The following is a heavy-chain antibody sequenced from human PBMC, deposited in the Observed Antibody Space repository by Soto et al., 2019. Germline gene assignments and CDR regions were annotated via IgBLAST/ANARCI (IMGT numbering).Heavy chain of an antibody. V-gene: IGHV3-30*18. CDR2: ISYDGTNE. J-gene: IGHJ4*02. D-gene: IGHD6-13*01. Sequence: LSCAAAGLIFSGYGLYWVLQAPGKGLEWVAVISYDGTNEYYADSVKGRFTISRDNSKNTLYLQMNSLRADDTAVYYCAKDQNPIAAAADYCFDYWGQGTLFPVSS. CDR3: AKDQNPIAAAADYCFDY. CDR1: GLIFSGYG.